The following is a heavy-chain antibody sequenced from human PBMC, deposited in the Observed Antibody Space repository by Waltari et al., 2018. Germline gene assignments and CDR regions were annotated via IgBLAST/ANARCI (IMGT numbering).Heavy chain of an antibody. CDR3: AIDLGYFTS. J-gene: IGHJ5*02. D-gene: IGHD2-8*01. CDR1: GFIFSSYA. V-gene: IGHV3-23*01. CDR2: ISGSASAS. Sequence: EVQLLESGGGLVQPGGSLRLSCEGSGFIFSSYAMSWVRQAPGKGVEWVSAISGSASASFYADSVKGRFSISRDNSKNTLFLQVNSLRADDTAIYYCAIDLGYFTSWGPGTLVTVSS.